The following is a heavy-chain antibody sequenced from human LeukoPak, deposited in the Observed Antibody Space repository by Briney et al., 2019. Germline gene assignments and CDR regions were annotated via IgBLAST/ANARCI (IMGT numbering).Heavy chain of an antibody. D-gene: IGHD3-10*01. V-gene: IGHV4-4*07. CDR3: ARHYYGSGSYPAFDP. J-gene: IGHJ5*02. CDR1: GGSISSYY. Sequence: SETLSLTCIVSGGSISSYYWSWIRQPAGKGLEWIGHIYTSGSTNYNPSLKSRVTMSVDTSKNQFSLKLSSVTAADTAVYYCARHYYGSGSYPAFDPWGQGTLVTVSS. CDR2: IYTSGST.